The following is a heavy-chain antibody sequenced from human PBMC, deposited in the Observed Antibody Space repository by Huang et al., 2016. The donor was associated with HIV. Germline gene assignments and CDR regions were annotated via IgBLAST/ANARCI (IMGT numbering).Heavy chain of an antibody. D-gene: IGHD6-19*01. Sequence: QVQLVQSGAEVAKPGASVNLSCKASGFNFLTYALHWVRQAPGQRLEWMGGINGDGLTKYSQKFQGRVTITRDRSASTVYVDFKSLTYEDTAVYYCARDKEAGTPFFDPWGQGTLVTVSS. CDR3: ARDKEAGTPFFDP. V-gene: IGHV1-3*01. CDR2: INGDGLT. J-gene: IGHJ5*02. CDR1: GFNFLTYA.